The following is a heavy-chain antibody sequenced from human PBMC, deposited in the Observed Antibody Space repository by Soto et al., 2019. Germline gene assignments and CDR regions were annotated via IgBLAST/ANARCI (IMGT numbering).Heavy chain of an antibody. V-gene: IGHV3-48*02. CDR1: GFSFDTYS. CDR3: AGVGSGPPAY. CDR2: ISSSSSTI. Sequence: EVQLVESGGGLVQPGGSLRLSCAASGFSFDTYSMSWVRQAPGKGLEWVSYISSSSSTIHYSHSVKGRFPISADNAKNSLYLQMNSLRDEDTAVYFGAGVGSGPPAYWGQGTLVTVSS. J-gene: IGHJ4*02. D-gene: IGHD3-10*01.